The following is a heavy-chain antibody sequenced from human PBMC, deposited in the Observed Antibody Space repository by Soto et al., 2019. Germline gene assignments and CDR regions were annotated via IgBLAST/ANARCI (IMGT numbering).Heavy chain of an antibody. J-gene: IGHJ6*02. CDR3: ARGGYCSRTSCYSDYYGMDV. Sequence: GGSLRLSCAASGLTFSDHYMDWVRQAPGKGLEWVGRIRNKANSYTTEYAASVKGRFTISRDDSKNSLFLQMNSLKTDDTAVYYCARGGYCSRTSCYSDYYGMDVWGQGTTVTVSS. CDR2: IRNKANSYTT. V-gene: IGHV3-72*01. CDR1: GLTFSDHY. D-gene: IGHD2-2*02.